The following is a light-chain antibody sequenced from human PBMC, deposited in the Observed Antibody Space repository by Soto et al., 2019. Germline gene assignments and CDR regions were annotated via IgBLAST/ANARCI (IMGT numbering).Light chain of an antibody. Sequence: EIVLTQSPGTLSLSPGERATLYCRAGQSVSSSSLAWYQQKPGQAPRLLIYGASSRATGIPDRFSGSGSGTDFTLTITRLEPEDFAVYYCQQYGTSPYTFCQGTKLEIK. J-gene: IGKJ2*01. V-gene: IGKV3-20*01. CDR2: GAS. CDR3: QQYGTSPYT. CDR1: QSVSSSS.